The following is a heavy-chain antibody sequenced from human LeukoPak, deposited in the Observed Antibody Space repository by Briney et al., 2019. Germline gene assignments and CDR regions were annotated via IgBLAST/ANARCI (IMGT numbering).Heavy chain of an antibody. Sequence: SVKVSCKASGGTFSSYAISWVRQAPGQGLEWMGRIIPILGIANYAQKFQGRVTTTADKSTSTAYMELSSLRSEDTAVYYCARTLLRDIVVVYYWGQGTLVTVSS. CDR2: IIPILGIA. CDR1: GGTFSSYA. J-gene: IGHJ4*02. D-gene: IGHD2-2*01. CDR3: ARTLLRDIVVVYY. V-gene: IGHV1-69*04.